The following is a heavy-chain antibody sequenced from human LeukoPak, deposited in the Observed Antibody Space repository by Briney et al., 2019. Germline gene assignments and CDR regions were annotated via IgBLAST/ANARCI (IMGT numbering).Heavy chain of an antibody. CDR2: ISYDGSNK. CDR1: GFTFSSYA. CDR3: AREIYDYVWGSYRYYFDY. D-gene: IGHD3-16*01. V-gene: IGHV3-30-3*01. Sequence: GGSLRLSCAASGFTFSSYAMHWVRRAPGKGLEWVAVISYDGSNKYYADSVKGRFTISRDNSKNTLYLQMNSLRAEDTAVYYCAREIYDYVWGSYRYYFDYWGQGTLVTVSS. J-gene: IGHJ4*02.